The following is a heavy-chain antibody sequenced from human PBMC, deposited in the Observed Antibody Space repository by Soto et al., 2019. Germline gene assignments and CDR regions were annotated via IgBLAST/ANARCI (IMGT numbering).Heavy chain of an antibody. D-gene: IGHD5-12*01. CDR1: GFTFSDYA. V-gene: IGHV3-23*01. CDR2: ISGSGGRT. CDR3: AKRAQIYDPGYYFDF. J-gene: IGHJ4*02. Sequence: GGSLRLSCAASGFTFSDYAMSWVRQGPGKGLEWVSTISGSGGRTFYADSVKGRFTISRDNSKNTLSLQMNSLRAEDTAVYYCAKRAQIYDPGYYFDFWGQGTPVTV.